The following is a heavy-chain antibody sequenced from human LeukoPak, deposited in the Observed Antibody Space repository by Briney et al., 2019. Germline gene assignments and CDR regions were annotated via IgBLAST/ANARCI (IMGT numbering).Heavy chain of an antibody. CDR2: IYSGTT. CDR1: GFTVSSNS. J-gene: IGHJ4*02. Sequence: GGSLRLSCTVSGFTVSSNSMSWVRQAPGKGLEWVSFIYSGTTHYSDSVKGRFTISRDNSKNTLYLQMNSLRAEDTAVYYCAKASAMIVVVSKHFDYWGQGTLVTVSS. CDR3: AKASAMIVVVSKHFDY. D-gene: IGHD3-22*01. V-gene: IGHV3-53*01.